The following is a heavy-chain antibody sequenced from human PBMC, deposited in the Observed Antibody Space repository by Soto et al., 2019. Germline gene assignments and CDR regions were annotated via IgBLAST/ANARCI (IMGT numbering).Heavy chain of an antibody. Sequence: ASVKVSCKASGYTFSSYAISWVRQAPGQGLEWMGWISPYNGNTNYAQNLQGRVTMTTDTSTTTAYMELRSLRSDDTAIYYCARGTTVTTTPTYYYMDVWGKGTTVTVSS. J-gene: IGHJ6*03. V-gene: IGHV1-18*01. CDR1: GYTFSSYA. D-gene: IGHD4-4*01. CDR2: ISPYNGNT. CDR3: ARGTTVTTTPTYYYMDV.